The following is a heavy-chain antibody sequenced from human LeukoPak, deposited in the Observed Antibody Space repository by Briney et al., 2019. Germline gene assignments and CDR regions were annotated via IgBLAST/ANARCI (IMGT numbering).Heavy chain of an antibody. Sequence: ASVKVSCKASGYTFTNYDINWVRQATGQGLEWMGWMNPNSGNTGYAQKFQGRVTMTRNTSISTAYMELSSLRSEDTAVYYCARGYRLLWFGELLSWYFDLWGRGTLVTVSS. J-gene: IGHJ2*01. D-gene: IGHD3-10*01. CDR2: MNPNSGNT. V-gene: IGHV1-8*01. CDR3: ARGYRLLWFGELLSWYFDL. CDR1: GYTFTNYD.